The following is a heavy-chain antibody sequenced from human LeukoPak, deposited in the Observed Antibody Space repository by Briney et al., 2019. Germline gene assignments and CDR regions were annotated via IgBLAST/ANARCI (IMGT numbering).Heavy chain of an antibody. CDR3: AKDRRYSYGCDY. CDR1: GFTFSSYA. Sequence: GGSLRLSCAASGFTFSSYAMSWVRQAPGKGLGWVSAISGSGGSTYYADSVKGRFTISRDNSKNTLYLQRNSLRAEDTAVYYCAKDRRYSYGCDYWGQGTLVTVSS. J-gene: IGHJ4*02. D-gene: IGHD5-18*01. CDR2: ISGSGGST. V-gene: IGHV3-23*01.